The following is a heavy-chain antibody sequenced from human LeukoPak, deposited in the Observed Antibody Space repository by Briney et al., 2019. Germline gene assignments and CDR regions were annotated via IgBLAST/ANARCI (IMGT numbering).Heavy chain of an antibody. J-gene: IGHJ4*02. CDR3: AKEAVVCTSCHDQGDYFDY. V-gene: IGHV3-30-3*01. CDR2: ISYDGSSN. CDR1: GFTFSSYA. Sequence: PGRSLRLSCAASGFTFSSYALHWVRLAPGKGLEWVAVISYDGSSNYYADSAKGRFTISRDNSKNTLYLQMNSLRAEDTAVYYCAKEAVVCTSCHDQGDYFDYWGQGTLVTVSS. D-gene: IGHD2-2*01.